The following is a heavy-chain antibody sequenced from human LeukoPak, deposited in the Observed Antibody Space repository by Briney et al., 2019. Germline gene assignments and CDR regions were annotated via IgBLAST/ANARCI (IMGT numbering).Heavy chain of an antibody. Sequence: GESLRLSCAASGFIFSSYTMNWVRQAPGKGLEWVRSIISTSYIYYTESVKGRFTISKDNAKHSLDLQMNRLRAEETPVYCCARHSVGNWGATDGYFDYWGQGTLVTDSS. CDR3: ARHSVGNWGATDGYFDY. CDR2: IISTSYI. V-gene: IGHV3-21*01. CDR1: GFIFSSYT. J-gene: IGHJ4*02. D-gene: IGHD7-27*01.